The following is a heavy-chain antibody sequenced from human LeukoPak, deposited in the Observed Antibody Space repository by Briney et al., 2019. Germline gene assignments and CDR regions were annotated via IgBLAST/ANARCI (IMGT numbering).Heavy chain of an antibody. V-gene: IGHV1-2*02. CDR3: AKGSGWSNDAFHV. CDR1: GYIFTDHY. Sequence: ASVKVSCKASGYIFTDHYMHWVRQAPGQGLEWMGWINPNSGGTDYAQNFQGRVTMTRDTSINTAYMEVSRLRSDDTAVYYCAKGSGWSNDAFHVWGQGTMVTVSS. CDR2: INPNSGGT. D-gene: IGHD6-19*01. J-gene: IGHJ3*01.